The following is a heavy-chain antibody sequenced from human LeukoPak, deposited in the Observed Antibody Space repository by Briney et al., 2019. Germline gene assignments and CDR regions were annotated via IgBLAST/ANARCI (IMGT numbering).Heavy chain of an antibody. Sequence: GGSLRLSCAASGFTFSSYWMSWVRQAPGKGLEWVANIKQDGREKYYVDSVKGRFTISRDNAKNSLYLQMNSLRAEDTAVYYCARAPHYRGYYGMDVWGQGTTVTVSS. V-gene: IGHV3-7*01. CDR1: GFTFSSYW. CDR2: IKQDGREK. CDR3: ARAPHYRGYYGMDV. J-gene: IGHJ6*02. D-gene: IGHD4-11*01.